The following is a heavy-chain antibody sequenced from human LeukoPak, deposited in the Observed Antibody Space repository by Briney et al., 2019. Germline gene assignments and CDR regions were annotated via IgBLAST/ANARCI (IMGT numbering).Heavy chain of an antibody. D-gene: IGHD3-10*01. J-gene: IGHJ6*03. V-gene: IGHV4-59*01. CDR1: GGSISSYY. CDR3: ARRGITMVRGVIIGYYMDV. CDR2: IYYSGST. Sequence: SETLSLTCTVSGGSISSYYWSWIRQPPGKGLEWIGYIYYSGSTNYNPSLKSRVTISVDTSKNQFSLKLSSVTAADTAVYYCARRGITMVRGVIIGYYMDVWGKGTTVTISS.